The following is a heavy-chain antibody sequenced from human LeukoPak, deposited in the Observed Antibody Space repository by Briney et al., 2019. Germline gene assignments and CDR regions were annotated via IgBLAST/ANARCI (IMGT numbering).Heavy chain of an antibody. V-gene: IGHV4-59*12. CDR3: ARARKLTYSSSWYNY. D-gene: IGHD6-13*01. CDR1: GGSISSYY. Sequence: PSETLSLTCTVSGGSISSYYWSWIRQPPGKGLEWIGYIYYSGSTNYNPSLKSRVTISVDTSKNQFSLKLSSVTAADTAVYYCARARKLTYSSSWYNYWGQGTLVTVSS. J-gene: IGHJ4*02. CDR2: IYYSGST.